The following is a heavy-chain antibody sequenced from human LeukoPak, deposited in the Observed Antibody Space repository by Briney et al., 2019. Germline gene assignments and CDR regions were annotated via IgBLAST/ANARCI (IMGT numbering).Heavy chain of an antibody. J-gene: IGHJ6*03. CDR3: ASPPAGCSSTSCYYYYMDV. D-gene: IGHD2-2*01. Sequence: GASVKVSCKASGYTFTSYDINWVRQATGQGLELMGWMNPNSGNTGYAQKFQGRVTMTRNTSISKAYMELISLRSEDTAVYYCASPPAGCSSTSCYYYYMDVWGKGTTVTVSS. CDR2: MNPNSGNT. V-gene: IGHV1-8*01. CDR1: GYTFTSYD.